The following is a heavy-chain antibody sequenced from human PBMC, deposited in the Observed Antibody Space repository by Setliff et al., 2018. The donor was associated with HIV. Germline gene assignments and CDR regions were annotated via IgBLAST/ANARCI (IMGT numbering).Heavy chain of an antibody. D-gene: IGHD6-13*01. CDR3: AKRLAGSNTWYHFDT. V-gene: IGHV3-48*01. CDR1: GFTFSSYS. J-gene: IGHJ4*02. Sequence: PGESLKISCAASGFTFSSYSMNWVRQAPGKGLEWVSYISSSSSTIYYADSVKGRFTISRDNAKNSLYLQMSSLRAEDTAVYYCAKRLAGSNTWYHFDTWGQGTLVTVSS. CDR2: ISSSSSTI.